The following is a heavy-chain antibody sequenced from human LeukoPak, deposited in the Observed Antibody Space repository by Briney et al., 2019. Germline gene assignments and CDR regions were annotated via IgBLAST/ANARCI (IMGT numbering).Heavy chain of an antibody. J-gene: IGHJ4*02. CDR2: INPNSGGT. CDR1: GYTFTNYY. CDR3: ARDRDSMIVRPGIYFDY. Sequence: ASVKVSCKASGYTFTNYYIHWVRQAPGQGLEWMGWINPNSGGTNYAQKFQGRVTMTRDTSISTAYMELSRLRSDDTAVYYCARDRDSMIVRPGIYFDYWGQGTLVTVSS. D-gene: IGHD3-22*01. V-gene: IGHV1-2*02.